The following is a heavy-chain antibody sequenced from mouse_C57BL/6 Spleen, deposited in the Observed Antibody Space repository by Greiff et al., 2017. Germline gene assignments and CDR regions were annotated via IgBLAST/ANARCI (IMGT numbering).Heavy chain of an antibody. Sequence: QVQLQQSGAELVRPGTSVKVSCKASGYAFTNYLIEWVKQRPGQGLEWIGVINPGSGGTTYNEKFKGKATLTAEKSSSTAYMQLSSLTSEDSAVYFCARVPRLPYGKGDFDYWGQGTTLTVSS. J-gene: IGHJ2*01. V-gene: IGHV1-54*01. CDR2: INPGSGGT. D-gene: IGHD2-1*01. CDR3: ARVPRLPYGKGDFDY. CDR1: GYAFTNYL.